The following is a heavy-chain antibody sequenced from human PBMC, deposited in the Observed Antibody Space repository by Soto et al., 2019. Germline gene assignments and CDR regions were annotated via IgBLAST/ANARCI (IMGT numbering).Heavy chain of an antibody. CDR2: MNPNSGNT. V-gene: IGHV1-8*01. CDR3: ARERTGTTSNWFDP. Sequence: ASVKVSCKASGYTFTSYDINWVRQATGQGLEWMGWMNPNSGNTGYAQKFQGRVTMTRDTSISTAYMELSSLRSEDTAVYYCARERTGTTSNWFDPWGQGTLVTGSS. CDR1: GYTFTSYD. D-gene: IGHD1-7*01. J-gene: IGHJ5*02.